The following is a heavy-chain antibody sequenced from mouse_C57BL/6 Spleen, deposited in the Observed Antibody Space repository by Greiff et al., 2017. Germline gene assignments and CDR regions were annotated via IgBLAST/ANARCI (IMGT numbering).Heavy chain of an antibody. CDR2: SRNKANDYTT. J-gene: IGHJ1*03. D-gene: IGHD4-1*01. Sequence: EVKLVESGGGLVQSGRSLRLSCATSGFTFSDFYMEWVRQAPGKGLEWIAASRNKANDYTTEYSASVKGRFIVSRDTSQSILYLQMNALRAEDTAIYYCARDKPWDVGYFDVWGTGTTVTVSS. CDR3: ARDKPWDVGYFDV. CDR1: GFTFSDFY. V-gene: IGHV7-1*01.